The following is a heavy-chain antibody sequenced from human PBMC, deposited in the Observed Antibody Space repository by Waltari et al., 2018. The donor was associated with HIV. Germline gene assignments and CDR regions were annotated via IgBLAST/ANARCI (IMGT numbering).Heavy chain of an antibody. CDR2: INHRGST. CDR1: GGSFSGYY. V-gene: IGHV4-34*01. J-gene: IGHJ6*02. D-gene: IGHD2-2*02. CDR3: ARARYCSSARCYTKGRRNSFYYYALDV. Sequence: QVQLQQWGAGLLKPSETLSLTCAVYGGSFSGYYCSWIRQPPGKGLEWSGEINHRGSTNYNPSLMSRVIISVDTSMNQFSLKLSSGTAADTAVYYCARARYCSSARCYTKGRRNSFYYYALDVWGQGTTVTVSS.